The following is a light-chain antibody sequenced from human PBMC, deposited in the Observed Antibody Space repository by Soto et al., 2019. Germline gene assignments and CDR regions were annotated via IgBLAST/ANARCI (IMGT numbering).Light chain of an antibody. CDR1: QSVGSY. V-gene: IGKV3-11*01. Sequence: EIVLTQSPATLSLSPGERATLSCRASQSVGSYFAWYQQKPGQAPRLLIYGTSNRATGIPGRFSGSGSGTDFTLTISSLEPEDCGVYYYQHRGKWPRTFGQGTKLEIK. J-gene: IGKJ2*01. CDR2: GTS. CDR3: QHRGKWPRT.